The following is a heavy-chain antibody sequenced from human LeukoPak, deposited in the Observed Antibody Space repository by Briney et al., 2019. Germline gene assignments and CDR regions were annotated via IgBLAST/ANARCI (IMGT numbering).Heavy chain of an antibody. CDR2: IYTSGST. D-gene: IGHD3-3*01. CDR3: ARDRHYDFWSGSQTPYYYYMDV. V-gene: IGHV4-4*07. Sequence: SETLSLTCTVSGGSISSYYWSWIRQPAGKGLEWIGRIYTSGSTNYNPSLKSRVTISVDKPKNQFSLKLSSVTAADTAVYYCARDRHYDFWSGSQTPYYYYMDVGGEGTTVTVSS. J-gene: IGHJ6*03. CDR1: GGSISSYY.